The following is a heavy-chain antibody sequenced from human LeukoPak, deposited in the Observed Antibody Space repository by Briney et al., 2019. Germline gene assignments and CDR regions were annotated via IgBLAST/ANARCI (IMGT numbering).Heavy chain of an antibody. CDR2: IKQDGSER. CDR3: ARGRVVRGVISKGFYYYYMDV. V-gene: IGHV3-7*01. CDR1: GFTFSSYW. D-gene: IGHD3-10*01. J-gene: IGHJ6*03. Sequence: PGGSLRLSCAASGFTFSSYWMSWVRQAPGRGLEWVANIKQDGSERYYVDSVKGRFTISRDNDKNSLYLQMNSLRAEDTAVYYCARGRVVRGVISKGFYYYYMDVWGKGTTVTISS.